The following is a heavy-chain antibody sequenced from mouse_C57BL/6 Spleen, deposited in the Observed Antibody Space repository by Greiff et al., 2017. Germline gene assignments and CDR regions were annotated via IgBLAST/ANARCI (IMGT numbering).Heavy chain of an antibody. Sequence: QVQLQQPGAELVRPGSSVKLSCKASGYTFTSYWMDWVKQRPGQGLEWIGNIYPSDSETHYNQKFKGKATLTVDKSSSTAYMQLSSLTSEDSAVYYCAREGNSSPFAYWGQGTLVTVSA. D-gene: IGHD1-1*01. J-gene: IGHJ3*01. CDR3: AREGNSSPFAY. CDR1: GYTFTSYW. CDR2: IYPSDSET. V-gene: IGHV1-61*01.